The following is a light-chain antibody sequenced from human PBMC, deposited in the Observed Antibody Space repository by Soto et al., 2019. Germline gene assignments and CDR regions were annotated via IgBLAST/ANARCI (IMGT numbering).Light chain of an antibody. CDR3: SSYRRSATPLL. V-gene: IGLV2-14*01. CDR2: EVT. J-gene: IGLJ1*01. Sequence: QSALTQPASVSGSPGQSITISCTGTSSDIGDFNYVSWYQQHPDKAPKLLIYEVTNRPSGVSNRFSGSKSGNTASLTISGLQAEDEADYYCSSYRRSATPLLFGTGTKLTVL. CDR1: SSDIGDFNY.